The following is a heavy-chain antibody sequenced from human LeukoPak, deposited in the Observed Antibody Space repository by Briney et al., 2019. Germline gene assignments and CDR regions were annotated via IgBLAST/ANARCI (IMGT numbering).Heavy chain of an antibody. CDR2: TYYSGST. D-gene: IGHD6-6*01. V-gene: IGHV4-30-4*08. J-gene: IGHJ4*02. CDR1: GGSISSGDYY. CDR3: ARGIAARMADFDY. Sequence: SETLSLTCTVSGGSISSGDYYWSWIRQPPGKGLEWIGYTYYSGSTYYNPSLKSRVTISVDTSKNQFSLKLSSVTAADTAVYYCARGIAARMADFDYWGQGTLVTVSS.